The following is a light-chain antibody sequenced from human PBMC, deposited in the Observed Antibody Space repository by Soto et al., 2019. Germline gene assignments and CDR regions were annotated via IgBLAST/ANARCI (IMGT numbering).Light chain of an antibody. Sequence: QLVLTQSPSASASLGASVKLTCTLSSGHSNYAIAWHQQQSEKGPRYLMKLNSDGSHSKGDGIPDRFSGSSSGAERYLTLSSLQSEDEADYYCQTWGSGIVVFGGGTKLTVL. CDR2: LNSDGSH. CDR3: QTWGSGIVV. V-gene: IGLV4-69*01. J-gene: IGLJ2*01. CDR1: SGHSNYA.